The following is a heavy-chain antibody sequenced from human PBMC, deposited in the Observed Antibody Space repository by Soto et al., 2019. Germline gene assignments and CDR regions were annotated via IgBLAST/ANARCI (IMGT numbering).Heavy chain of an antibody. J-gene: IGHJ4*02. Sequence: PGGSLRLSCSASGFTFSSYAMHWVRQAPGKGLGYVSAISSNGGSTYYADSVKGRFTISRDNSKNTLYLQMSSLRAEDTAVYYCVKALYYDFWSGYFDYWGQGTLVTVSS. CDR2: ISSNGGST. V-gene: IGHV3-64D*06. D-gene: IGHD3-3*01. CDR1: GFTFSSYA. CDR3: VKALYYDFWSGYFDY.